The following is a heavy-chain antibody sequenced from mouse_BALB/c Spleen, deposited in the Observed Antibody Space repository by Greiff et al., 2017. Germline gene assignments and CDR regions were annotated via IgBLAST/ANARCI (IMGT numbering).Heavy chain of an antibody. CDR3: ANMITTGYYYAMDY. Sequence: QVQLQQSGAELMKPGASVKISCKATGYTFSSYWIEWVKQRPGHGLEWIGEILPGSGSTNYNEKFKGKATFTADTSSNTAYMQLSSLTSEDSAVYYCANMITTGYYYAMDYWGQGTSVTVSS. CDR1: GYTFSSYW. D-gene: IGHD2-4*01. V-gene: IGHV1-9*01. J-gene: IGHJ4*01. CDR2: ILPGSGST.